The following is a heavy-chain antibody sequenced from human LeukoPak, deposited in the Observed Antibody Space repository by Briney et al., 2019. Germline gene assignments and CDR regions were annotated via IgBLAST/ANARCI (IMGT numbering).Heavy chain of an antibody. V-gene: IGHV3-7*01. CDR2: IKQDGSEQ. CDR1: GFTYSNYW. J-gene: IGHJ4*02. CDR3: ARDQTPFV. Sequence: GGSLRLSCAASGFTYSNYWMTWVRQAPGKGLEWVANIKQDGSEQYYVDSVKGRFTISRDNAKNSLYLQMNSLRAEDTAVYYCARDQTPFVWGQGTLVTVSS.